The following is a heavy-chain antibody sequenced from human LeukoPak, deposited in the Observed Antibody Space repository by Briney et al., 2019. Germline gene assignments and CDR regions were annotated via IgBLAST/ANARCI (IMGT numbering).Heavy chain of an antibody. J-gene: IGHJ4*02. Sequence: GGPLRLSCAASGFAFSSNWMHWVRQTPGKGLVWVSRINSGGSGTSYADSVEGRFTISRDNAKNTLYLQMSSLKGEDTAVYYRATSLGPLAEYWGRGTLVTVSS. V-gene: IGHV3-74*01. D-gene: IGHD7-27*01. CDR3: ATSLGPLAEY. CDR1: GFAFSSNW. CDR2: INSGGSGT.